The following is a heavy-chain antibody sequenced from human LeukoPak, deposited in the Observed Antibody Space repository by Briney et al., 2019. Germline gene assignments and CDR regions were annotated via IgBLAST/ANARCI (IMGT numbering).Heavy chain of an antibody. V-gene: IGHV3-30*18. Sequence: GGSLRLSCAASGFTFSSYGMHWVRQAPGKGLEWVAVISYDGSNKYCADSVKGRFTISRDNSKNTLYLQMNSLRAEDTAVYYCAKARCSGGSCYYYYGMDVWGKGTTVTVSS. CDR2: ISYDGSNK. D-gene: IGHD2-15*01. CDR3: AKARCSGGSCYYYYGMDV. CDR1: GFTFSSYG. J-gene: IGHJ6*04.